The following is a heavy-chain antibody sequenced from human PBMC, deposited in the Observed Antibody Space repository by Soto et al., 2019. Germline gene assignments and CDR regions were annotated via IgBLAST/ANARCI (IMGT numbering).Heavy chain of an antibody. D-gene: IGHD3-10*01. CDR3: ARGSDTLFLCFGQGGLDP. CDR2: IYYSGST. J-gene: IGHJ5*02. V-gene: IGHV4-31*03. CDR1: GGSISSGGYY. Sequence: SETLSLTCTVSGGSISSGGYYWSWIRQHPGKGLEWIGYIYYSGSTYYNPSLKSRVTISVDTSKNQFSLKLSSVTAADTAVYYCARGSDTLFLCFGQGGLDPWGQGTLVTVSS.